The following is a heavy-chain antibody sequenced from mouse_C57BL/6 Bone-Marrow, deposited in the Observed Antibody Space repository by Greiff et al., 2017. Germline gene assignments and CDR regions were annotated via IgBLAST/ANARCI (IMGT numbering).Heavy chain of an antibody. Sequence: VQLQQSGAELVRPGASVTLSCKASGYTFTDYEMHWVKQTPVHGLEWIGAIDPETGGTAYNQKFKGKAILTADKSSSTAYIELRGLTSEDSAVYYCTRPYYYGSSYGGYFDYWGQGTTLTVSS. CDR2: IDPETGGT. J-gene: IGHJ2*01. CDR3: TRPYYYGSSYGGYFDY. V-gene: IGHV1-15*01. D-gene: IGHD1-1*01. CDR1: GYTFTDYE.